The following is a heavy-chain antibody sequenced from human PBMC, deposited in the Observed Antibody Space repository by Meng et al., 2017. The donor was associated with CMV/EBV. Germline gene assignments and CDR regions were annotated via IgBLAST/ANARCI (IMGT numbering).Heavy chain of an antibody. J-gene: IGHJ6*02. CDR1: GGTFRSYA. V-gene: IGHV1-69*05. CDR3: ARGQSRIVVPAASVDYYYGMDV. Sequence: SVKVSCKASGGTFRSYAISWVRQAPGQGLEWMGGIIPIFGTANYAQKLQGRVTITTDESTSTAYMELSSLRSEDTAVYYCARGQSRIVVPAASVDYYYGMDVWGQGTTVNVSS. D-gene: IGHD2-2*01. CDR2: IIPIFGTA.